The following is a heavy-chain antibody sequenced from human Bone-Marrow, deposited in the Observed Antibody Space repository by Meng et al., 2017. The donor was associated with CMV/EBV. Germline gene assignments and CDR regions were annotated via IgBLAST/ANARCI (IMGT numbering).Heavy chain of an antibody. CDR3: ARSIAARPHPYYYYGMDV. D-gene: IGHD6-6*01. V-gene: IGHV5-51*01. J-gene: IGHJ6*02. Sequence: KVSCKGSGYSFTSYWIGWVRQMPGKGLEWMGIIYPGDSDTRYSPSFQGQVTISADKSISTAYLQWSSLKASDTAMYYCARSIAARPHPYYYYGMDVWGQGTTVTFSS. CDR2: IYPGDSDT. CDR1: GYSFTSYW.